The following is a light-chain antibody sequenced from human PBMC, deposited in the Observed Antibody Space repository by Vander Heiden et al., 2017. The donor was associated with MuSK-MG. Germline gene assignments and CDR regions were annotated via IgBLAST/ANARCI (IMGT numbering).Light chain of an antibody. CDR2: DVT. V-gene: IGLV2-14*03. CDR1: SSDVGRYDF. CDR3: NSYTTSLTQV. J-gene: IGLJ2*01. Sequence: HSALTQPASVSGSPGQSIHISCAGTSSDVGRYDFVSWYQRHPGKAPKLIIFDVTGRHSGVSDRFSGSKSGSTASLTISGLQAEDEADYYCNSYTTSLTQVFGGGTKLTVL.